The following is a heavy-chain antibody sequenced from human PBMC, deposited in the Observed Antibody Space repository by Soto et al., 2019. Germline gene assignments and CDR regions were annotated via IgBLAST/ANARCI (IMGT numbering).Heavy chain of an antibody. CDR2: MNPNSGNT. Sequence: QVQLVQSGAEVKKPGASVKVSCKASGYTFTSYDINWVRQATGQGLEWMGWMNPNSGNTGYAQKFQGRVTMTRNTSINTAYMGLSSLRSEDTAVYYCARGLEYCSSTSCYYWFDPWGQGTLVTVSS. J-gene: IGHJ5*02. CDR1: GYTFTSYD. D-gene: IGHD2-2*01. V-gene: IGHV1-8*01. CDR3: ARGLEYCSSTSCYYWFDP.